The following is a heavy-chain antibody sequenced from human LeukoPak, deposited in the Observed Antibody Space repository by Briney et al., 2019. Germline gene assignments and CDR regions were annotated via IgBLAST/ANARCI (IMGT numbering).Heavy chain of an antibody. CDR3: ARTAKQSLWFGEFFP. V-gene: IGHV3-48*04. D-gene: IGHD3-10*01. Sequence: GGSLRLSCVASGFSFRSYTMSWIRQAPGKGLEWVAFISTSPITSYYAESVKGRFTISRDNAKNSLFLQMHSLRAEDTAVYYCARTAKQSLWFGEFFPWGQGTLVTVSS. CDR2: ISTSPITS. J-gene: IGHJ5*02. CDR1: GFSFRSYT.